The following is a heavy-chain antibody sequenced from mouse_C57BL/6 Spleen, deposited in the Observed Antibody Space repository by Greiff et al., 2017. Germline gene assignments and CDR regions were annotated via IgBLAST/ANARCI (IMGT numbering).Heavy chain of an antibody. D-gene: IGHD1-1*02. J-gene: IGHJ2*01. CDR3: ARGGNYGHLEGDY. CDR2: IYPRSGNT. Sequence: VQLQESGAELARPGASVKLSCKASGYTFTSYGISWVKQRTGQGLEWIGEIYPRSGNTYYNEKFKGKATLTADKSSSTAYMELRSLTSEDSAVYFCARGGNYGHLEGDYWGQGTTLTVSS. V-gene: IGHV1-81*01. CDR1: GYTFTSYG.